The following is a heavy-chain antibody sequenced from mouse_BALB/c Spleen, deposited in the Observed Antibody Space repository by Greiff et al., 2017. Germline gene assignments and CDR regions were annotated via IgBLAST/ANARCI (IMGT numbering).Heavy chain of an antibody. CDR2: ISNLAYSI. CDR1: GFTFSDYG. Sequence: EVHLVESGGGLVQPGGSRKLSCAASGFTFSDYGMAWVRQAPGKGPEWVAFISNLAYSIYYADTVTGRFTISRENAKNTLYLEMSSLRSEDTAMYYCARQGDYHYYAMDDWGQGTSVTVSS. D-gene: IGHD2-4*01. CDR3: ARQGDYHYYAMDD. V-gene: IGHV5-15*02. J-gene: IGHJ4*01.